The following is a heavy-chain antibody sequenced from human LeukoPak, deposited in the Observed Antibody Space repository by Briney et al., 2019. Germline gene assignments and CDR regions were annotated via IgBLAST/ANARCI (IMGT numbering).Heavy chain of an antibody. Sequence: SETLSLTCTASGGSISSYYWSWIRQPPGKGLEWIGYIYYSGSTNYNPSLKSRVTISVDTSKNQFSLRLSSVTAADTAVYYCARVRWVGQQLVPLYYFDYWGQGTLVTVSS. V-gene: IGHV4-59*01. CDR2: IYYSGST. CDR1: GGSISSYY. D-gene: IGHD6-13*01. CDR3: ARVRWVGQQLVPLYYFDY. J-gene: IGHJ4*02.